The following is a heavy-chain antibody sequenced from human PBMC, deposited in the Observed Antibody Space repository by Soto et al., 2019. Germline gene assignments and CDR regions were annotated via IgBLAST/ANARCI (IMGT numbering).Heavy chain of an antibody. D-gene: IGHD6-13*01. J-gene: IGHJ6*02. CDR2: IYYSGST. CDR1: GGSISSYY. V-gene: IGHV4-59*01. Sequence: SETLSLTCTVSGGSISSYYWSWIRQPPGKGLEWIGYIYYSGSTNYNPSLKSRVTISVDTSKNQFSLKLSSVTAADTAVYYCAGKQLVFNYGMDVWGQGTKVTVSS. CDR3: AGKQLVFNYGMDV.